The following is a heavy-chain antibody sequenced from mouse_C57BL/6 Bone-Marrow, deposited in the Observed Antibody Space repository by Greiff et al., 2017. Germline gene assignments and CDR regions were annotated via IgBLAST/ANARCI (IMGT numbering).Heavy chain of an antibody. J-gene: IGHJ1*03. V-gene: IGHV1-85*01. D-gene: IGHD4-1*01. CDR2: IYPRDGST. CDR3: ARVDNWDGWYFDV. Sequence: QVQLQQSGPELVKPGASVKLSCKASGYTFTSYDINWVKQRPGQGLEWIGWIYPRDGSTKYNEKFKGQATLTVDTSSSTAYMELHSLTSEDSAVYFGARVDNWDGWYFDVWGTGTTGTVSS. CDR1: GYTFTSYD.